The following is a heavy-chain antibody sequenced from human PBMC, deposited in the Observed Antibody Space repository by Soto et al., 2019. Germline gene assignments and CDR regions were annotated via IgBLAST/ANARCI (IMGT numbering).Heavy chain of an antibody. CDR2: VNHSGRV. Sequence: SETLSLTCAVYGGSFSGHSWTWIRQSPGKGLEWIGDVNHSGRVNYSPSLKSRVTISLDTSKNQFSLTLSAVTAADTAMYYCATRAYDTNGYYRFDPWGQGTLVTVSS. CDR1: GGSFSGHS. V-gene: IGHV4-34*01. D-gene: IGHD3-22*01. J-gene: IGHJ5*01. CDR3: ATRAYDTNGYYRFDP.